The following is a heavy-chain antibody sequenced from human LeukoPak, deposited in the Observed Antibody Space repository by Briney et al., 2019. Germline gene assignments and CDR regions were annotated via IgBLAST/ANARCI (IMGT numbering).Heavy chain of an antibody. CDR2: IYSGGST. Sequence: QPGRSLRLSCAASGFTVSSNYMSWVRQAPGKGLEWVSAIYSGGSTYYADSVKGRFTISRDNSKNTLYLQMNSLRAEDTAVYYCARDRDGYNYFDYWGQGTLVTVSS. D-gene: IGHD5-24*01. V-gene: IGHV3-66*01. CDR3: ARDRDGYNYFDY. J-gene: IGHJ4*02. CDR1: GFTVSSNY.